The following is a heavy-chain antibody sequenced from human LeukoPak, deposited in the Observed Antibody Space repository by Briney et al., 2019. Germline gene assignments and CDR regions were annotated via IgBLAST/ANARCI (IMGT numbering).Heavy chain of an antibody. CDR3: ARTTEGAHIDY. Sequence: SETLSLTCAVYGGSFSGYYWSWIRQPPGKGLEWIGEINHSGSTNYNPSLKSRVTISVDTSKNQFSLQLNSVTPEDTAVYYCARTTEGAHIDYWGQGTLVTVSS. J-gene: IGHJ4*02. D-gene: IGHD1-26*01. CDR2: INHSGST. CDR1: GGSFSGYY. V-gene: IGHV4-34*01.